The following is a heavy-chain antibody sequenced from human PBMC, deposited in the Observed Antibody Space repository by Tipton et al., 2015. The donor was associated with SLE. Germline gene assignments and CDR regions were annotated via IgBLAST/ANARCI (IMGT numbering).Heavy chain of an antibody. D-gene: IGHD3-9*01. CDR1: GGSISSGSYY. CDR3: ARLPDLGILTGSDAFDI. CDR2: IYTSGST. Sequence: TLSLTCTVSGGSISSGSYYWSWIRQPAGKGLEWIGRIYTSGSTNYNPSLKSRVTISVDTSKNQFSLKLSSVTAADTAVYYCARLPDLGILTGSDAFDIWGQGTMVTVSS. V-gene: IGHV4-61*02. J-gene: IGHJ3*02.